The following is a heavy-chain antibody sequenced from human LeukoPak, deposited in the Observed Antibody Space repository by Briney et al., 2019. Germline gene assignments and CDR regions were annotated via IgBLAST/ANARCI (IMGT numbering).Heavy chain of an antibody. CDR1: GFTFSSYA. CDR2: ISGSGGST. J-gene: IGHJ4*02. D-gene: IGHD3-10*01. CDR3: AKAGLWFGEFIDY. V-gene: IGHV3-23*01. Sequence: GGSLRLSCAASGFTFSSYAMSWVRQAPGKGLEWVSAISGSGGSTYYADSVKGLFTISRDNSKNTLYLQMNSLTAEDTAVYYCAKAGLWFGEFIDYWGQGTLVTVSS.